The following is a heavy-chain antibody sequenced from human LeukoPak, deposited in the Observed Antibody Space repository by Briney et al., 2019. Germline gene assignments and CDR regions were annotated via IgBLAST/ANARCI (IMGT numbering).Heavy chain of an antibody. J-gene: IGHJ4*02. CDR1: GFTVSSNY. CDR3: ALRYYYDSSGYRKEVDY. V-gene: IGHV3-66*01. D-gene: IGHD3-22*01. CDR2: IYSGGST. Sequence: GGSLRLSCAASGFTVSSNYMSWVRQAPGKGVEWVSVIYSGGSTYYADSVKGRFTISRDNSKNTLYLQMNSLRAEDTAVYYCALRYYYDSSGYRKEVDYWGQGTLVTVSS.